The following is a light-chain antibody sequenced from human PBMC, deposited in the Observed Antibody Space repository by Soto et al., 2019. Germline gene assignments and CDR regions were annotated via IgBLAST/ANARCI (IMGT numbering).Light chain of an antibody. CDR2: AAS. Sequence: DIQMTQSPSTLSASVGDRVTSTCRASQSISSWLAWYQQKPGKAPKLLIYAASSLRSGVPSRFSGSGSGTDFTLTISSLQAEDVAVYYCQQYYSTPLTFGGGTKVDIK. J-gene: IGKJ4*01. V-gene: IGKV1-5*01. CDR3: QQYYSTPLT. CDR1: QSISSW.